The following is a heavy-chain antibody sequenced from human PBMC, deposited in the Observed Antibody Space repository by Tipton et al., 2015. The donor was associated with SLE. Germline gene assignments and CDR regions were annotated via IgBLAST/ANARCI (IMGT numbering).Heavy chain of an antibody. CDR1: GGSITTSSSY. J-gene: IGHJ5*02. CDR2: IYYSGIT. Sequence: TLSLTCAVSGGSITTSSSYWGWIRQPPGKGLEWIGSIYYSGITYYNPSLKGRVIMSVDTSKNQFSLRLISLTAADTAVYFCGRASGWVSLNWFDPWGQGTLVTVSS. D-gene: IGHD6-19*01. CDR3: GRASGWVSLNWFDP. V-gene: IGHV4-39*07.